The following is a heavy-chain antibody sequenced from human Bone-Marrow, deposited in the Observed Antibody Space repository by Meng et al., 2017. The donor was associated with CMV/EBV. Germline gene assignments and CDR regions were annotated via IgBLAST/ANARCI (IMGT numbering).Heavy chain of an antibody. V-gene: IGHV6-1*01. D-gene: IGHD5-12*01. Sequence: LRLSCAISGDSVSSNSAAWNWIRQSPSRGLEWLGRTYYRSKWYNDYAVSVKSRITINPDTSKNQFSLQLNSVTPEDTAAYYCARGLVDIVATSPGVYYYYYGMDVWGQGTTVTVSS. J-gene: IGHJ6*02. CDR3: ARGLVDIVATSPGVYYYYYGMDV. CDR2: TYYRSKWYN. CDR1: GDSVSSNSAA.